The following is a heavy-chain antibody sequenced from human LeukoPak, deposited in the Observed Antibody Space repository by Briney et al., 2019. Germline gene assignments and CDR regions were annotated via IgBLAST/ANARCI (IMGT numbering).Heavy chain of an antibody. V-gene: IGHV3-48*02. CDR1: GFSFSSYS. D-gene: IGHD5-18*01. J-gene: IGHJ3*01. CDR3: ARDCRYRLDSSIQGYDL. CDR2: ISRSSSMM. Sequence: GGSLRLSCVASGFSFSSYSINWVRQAPGKGLEWAAYISRSSSMMYYADSVKGRFTISRDNAKNSLYLQMNSLRDEDTAVYYCARDCRYRLDSSIQGYDLWGQGTLVTVSS.